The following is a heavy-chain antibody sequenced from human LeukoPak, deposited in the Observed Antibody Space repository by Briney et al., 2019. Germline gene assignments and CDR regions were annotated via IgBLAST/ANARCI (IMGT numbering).Heavy chain of an antibody. J-gene: IGHJ4*02. CDR3: ARSWNWGYFDY. D-gene: IGHD1-7*01. Sequence: GGSLRLSCAASGFTFRSYTMNWVRQAPGKGLEWISSISTSGNYIYYADSVKGRFTISRDNAKNSVYLQMNSLRAEDTAVYYCARSWNWGYFDYWGQGTLVTVSS. CDR1: GFTFRSYT. V-gene: IGHV3-21*01. CDR2: ISTSGNYI.